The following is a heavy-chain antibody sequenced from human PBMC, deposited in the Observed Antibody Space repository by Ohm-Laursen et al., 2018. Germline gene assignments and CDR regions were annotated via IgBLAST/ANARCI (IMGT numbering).Heavy chain of an antibody. Sequence: LSLTCAASGFTFRIYWMHWVRQAPGKGLVWVSRINGDGSSTSYADSVKGRFTISRDNAKNTLYLQMNSLRAEDTAVYYCAREYPQYSPLDYWGQGTLVTVSS. CDR3: AREYPQYSPLDY. CDR1: GFTFRIYW. J-gene: IGHJ4*02. V-gene: IGHV3-74*01. D-gene: IGHD4-11*01. CDR2: INGDGSST.